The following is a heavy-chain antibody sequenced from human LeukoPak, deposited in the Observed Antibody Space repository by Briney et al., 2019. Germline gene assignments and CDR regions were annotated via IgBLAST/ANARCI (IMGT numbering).Heavy chain of an antibody. D-gene: IGHD2-2*01. CDR1: GGTFSSYA. CDR2: IIPIFGTA. V-gene: IGHV1-69*05. Sequence: SVKVSCKASGGTFSSYAISWVRQAPGQGLEWMGGIIPIFGTANYAQKFQGRVTITTDESTSTAYMELSSLRSEDTAVYYCARVSREYQLLNWFDPWGQGTLVTVSS. CDR3: ARVSREYQLLNWFDP. J-gene: IGHJ5*02.